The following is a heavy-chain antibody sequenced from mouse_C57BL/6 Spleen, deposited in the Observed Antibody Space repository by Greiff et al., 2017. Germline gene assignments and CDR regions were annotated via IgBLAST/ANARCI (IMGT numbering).Heavy chain of an antibody. CDR2: INPSSGYT. Sequence: QVQLKQSGAELARPGASVKMSCKASGYTFTSYTMHWVKQRPGQGLEWIGYINPSSGYTKYNQKFKDKATLTADKSSSTAYMQLSSLTSEDSAVYYCARSPGTDYFDYWGQGTTLTVSS. CDR3: ARSPGTDYFDY. V-gene: IGHV1-4*01. D-gene: IGHD4-1*01. J-gene: IGHJ2*01. CDR1: GYTFTSYT.